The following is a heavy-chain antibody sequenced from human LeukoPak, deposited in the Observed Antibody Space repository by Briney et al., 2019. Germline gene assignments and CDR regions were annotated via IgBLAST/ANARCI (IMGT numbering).Heavy chain of an antibody. V-gene: IGHV1-46*01. Sequence: ASVKVSCKASGYTFTNYYMHWVRQAPGQGLEWMGVITPTGVSTTYAQKFQGRVTMTRDTSISTAYMELSRLRSDDTAVYYCARGGVIMITFGGAARNWFDPWGQGTLVTVSS. CDR3: ARGGVIMITFGGAARNWFDP. CDR2: ITPTGVST. J-gene: IGHJ5*02. D-gene: IGHD3-16*01. CDR1: GYTFTNYY.